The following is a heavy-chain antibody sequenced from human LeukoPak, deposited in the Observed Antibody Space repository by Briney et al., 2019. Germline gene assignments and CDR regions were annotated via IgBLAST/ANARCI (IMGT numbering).Heavy chain of an antibody. V-gene: IGHV3-23*01. Sequence: PGGSLRLSCAASGFIFGGFAMAWVRQTPGKGLEWVSGILAGGSNTYYADSVKGRFTISRDNSKNTLYLQMNSLRAEDTAVYYCAKGAAADVDFDYWGQGTLVTVSS. D-gene: IGHD6-13*01. CDR2: ILAGGSNT. J-gene: IGHJ4*02. CDR1: GFIFGGFA. CDR3: AKGAAADVDFDY.